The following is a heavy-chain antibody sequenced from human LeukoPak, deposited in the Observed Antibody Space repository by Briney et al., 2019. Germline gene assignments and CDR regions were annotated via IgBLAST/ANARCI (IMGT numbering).Heavy chain of an antibody. V-gene: IGHV1-69*04. CDR2: IIPILGIA. CDR1: GGTFSSYT. CDR3: AREGKGYYGSSGDAFDI. Sequence: GASVKVSCKAPGGTFSSYTISWVRQAPGQGLEWMGRIIPILGIANYAQKFQGRVTITADKSTSTAYMELSSLRSEDTAVYYCAREGKGYYGSSGDAFDIWGQGTMVTVSS. D-gene: IGHD3-10*01. J-gene: IGHJ3*02.